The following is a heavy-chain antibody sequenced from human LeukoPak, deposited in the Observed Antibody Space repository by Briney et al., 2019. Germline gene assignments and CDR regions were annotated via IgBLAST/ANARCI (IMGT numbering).Heavy chain of an antibody. CDR3: ARVPRLTTVTRGFVWFDP. CDR2: INPNSGGT. Sequence: GASVKVSCKASGYTFTGYYMHWVRQAPGQGLEWMGWINPNSGGTNYAQKFQGRVTMTRDTSISTAYMELSRLRSDDTAVYYRARVPRLTTVTRGFVWFDPWGQGTLVTVSS. CDR1: GYTFTGYY. D-gene: IGHD4-17*01. J-gene: IGHJ5*02. V-gene: IGHV1-2*02.